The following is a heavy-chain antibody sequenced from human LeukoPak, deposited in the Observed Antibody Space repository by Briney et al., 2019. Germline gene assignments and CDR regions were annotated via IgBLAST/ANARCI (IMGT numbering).Heavy chain of an antibody. J-gene: IGHJ4*02. CDR1: GASISVYS. D-gene: IGHD3-16*01. CDR2: TSYSGST. V-gene: IGHV4-59*12. CDR3: TIVSITFHY. Sequence: PAETLSLTCAVSGASISVYSCSWIRQPPGKGLEWIGSTSYSGSTNYNPSLKSRVTISIDTSKNQFSLNLNSVTAADTALYYCTIVSITFHYWGQGALVTVSS.